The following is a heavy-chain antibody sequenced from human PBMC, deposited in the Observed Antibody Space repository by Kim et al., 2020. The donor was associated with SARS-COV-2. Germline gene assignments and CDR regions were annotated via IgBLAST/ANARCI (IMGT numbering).Heavy chain of an antibody. J-gene: IGHJ6*02. V-gene: IGHV3-48*03. D-gene: IGHD3-10*01. CDR3: ARDQTGLSGSYLFYYYYYGMDV. CDR2: ISSSGSTI. Sequence: GGSLRLSCAASGFTFSSYEMNWVRQAPGKGLEWVSYISSSGSTIYYADSVKGRFTISRDNAKNSLYLQMNSLRAEDTAVYYCARDQTGLSGSYLFYYYYYGMDVWGQGTTVTVSS. CDR1: GFTFSSYE.